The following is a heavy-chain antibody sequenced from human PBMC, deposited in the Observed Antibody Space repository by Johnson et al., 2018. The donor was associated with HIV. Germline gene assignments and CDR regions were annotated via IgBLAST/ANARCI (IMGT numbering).Heavy chain of an antibody. CDR3: ARDHSVYDIPAGAFDI. CDR1: GFTFDDYD. Sequence: VQLVESGGGVVRPGGSLRLSCAASGFTFDDYDMSWVRQAPGKGLAWVANIKQDGSEKYYVDSVKGRFTISRDNAKNSLYLQMNSLRAEDTAVYYCARDHSVYDIPAGAFDIWGQGTMVTVSS. CDR2: IKQDGSEK. V-gene: IGHV3-7*03. J-gene: IGHJ3*02. D-gene: IGHD5/OR15-5a*01.